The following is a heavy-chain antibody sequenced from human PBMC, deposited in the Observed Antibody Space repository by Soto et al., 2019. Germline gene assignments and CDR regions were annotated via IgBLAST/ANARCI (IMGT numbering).Heavy chain of an antibody. D-gene: IGHD3-10*01. V-gene: IGHV3-53*01. CDR1: GFIVNSYY. CDR2: IYNSGST. Sequence: EVQLVESGGGLIQPGGSLRLSCAASGFIVNSYYMNWVRQAPGKGLEWVSVIYNSGSTYYADSVKGRFTISRDNSKNTLYLQMSSLGVEDMAMYYCARSFLRPHDAFDIWGQGTMVTVSS. J-gene: IGHJ3*02. CDR3: ARSFLRPHDAFDI.